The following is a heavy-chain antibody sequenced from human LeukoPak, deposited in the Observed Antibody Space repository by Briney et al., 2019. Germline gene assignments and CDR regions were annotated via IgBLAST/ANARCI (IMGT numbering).Heavy chain of an antibody. CDR1: GGSISSGGYS. Sequence: SETLSLTCAVSGGSISSGGYSWSWIRQPPGKGLGWIGYIYHSGSTYYNPSLKSRVTISVDRSKNQFSLKLSSVTAADMAVYYCARGGYCSSTSCYGGVYWFDPWGQGTLVTVSS. V-gene: IGHV4-30-2*01. CDR3: ARGGYCSSTSCYGGVYWFDP. D-gene: IGHD2-2*01. J-gene: IGHJ5*02. CDR2: IYHSGST.